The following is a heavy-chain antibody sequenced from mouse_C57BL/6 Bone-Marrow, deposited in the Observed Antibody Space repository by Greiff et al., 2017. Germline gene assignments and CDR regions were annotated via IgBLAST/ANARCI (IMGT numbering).Heavy chain of an antibody. CDR1: GYSFTGYY. CDR3: AEANWAWFAY. Sequence: VQLKESGPELVKPGASVKISCKASGYSFTGYYMNWVKQSPEKSLEWIGEINPSTGGTTYNQKFKAKATLTVDKSSSTVYMQLKSLTSEDSAVYYCAEANWAWFAYWGQGTLVTVSA. CDR2: INPSTGGT. J-gene: IGHJ3*01. V-gene: IGHV1-42*01. D-gene: IGHD4-1*01.